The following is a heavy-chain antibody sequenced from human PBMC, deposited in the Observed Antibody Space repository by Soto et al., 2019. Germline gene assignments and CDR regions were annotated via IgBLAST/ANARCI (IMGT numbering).Heavy chain of an antibody. CDR2: INPNSGGT. CDR3: ARELVGATRVGSFDY. V-gene: IGHV1-2*02. Sequence: ASVKVSCKASGYTFTGYYMHWGREAPGQGLEWMGWINPNSGGTNYAQKFQGRVTMTRDTSISTAYMELSRLRSDDTAVYYCARELVGATRVGSFDYWGQGTLVTVSS. J-gene: IGHJ4*02. D-gene: IGHD1-26*01. CDR1: GYTFTGYY.